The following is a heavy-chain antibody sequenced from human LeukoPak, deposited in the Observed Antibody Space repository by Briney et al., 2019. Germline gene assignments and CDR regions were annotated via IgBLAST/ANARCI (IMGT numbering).Heavy chain of an antibody. J-gene: IGHJ4*02. CDR3: ARDEYKADAY. CDR1: GFTFTSYA. CDR2: ISGDGDST. V-gene: IGHV3-23*01. Sequence: PGASLRLSCAASGFTFTSYALDWVRQAPGKELEWISVISGDGDSTHYADSVKGRFTISRDNSKNTLYLQMNSLKADDTAVYYCARDEYKADAYWGQGTLVTVSS. D-gene: IGHD2/OR15-2a*01.